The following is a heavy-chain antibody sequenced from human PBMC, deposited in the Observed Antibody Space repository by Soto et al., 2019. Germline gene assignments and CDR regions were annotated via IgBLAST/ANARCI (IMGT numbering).Heavy chain of an antibody. J-gene: IGHJ4*02. Sequence: ASVKVSCKASGYTFTSYGISWVRQAPGQGLEWMGWISAYNGNTNYAQKLQGRVTMTTDTSTSTAYMELRSLRSDDTAVYYCARAGYCRGGSCYGLDYFDYWGQGTLVTVSS. V-gene: IGHV1-18*01. CDR1: GYTFTSYG. D-gene: IGHD2-15*01. CDR2: ISAYNGNT. CDR3: ARAGYCRGGSCYGLDYFDY.